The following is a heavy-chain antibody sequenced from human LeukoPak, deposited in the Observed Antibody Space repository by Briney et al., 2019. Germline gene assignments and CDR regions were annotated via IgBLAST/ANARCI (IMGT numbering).Heavy chain of an antibody. J-gene: IGHJ6*02. CDR3: AKALTYGDYYCGMDV. V-gene: IGHV3-23*01. D-gene: IGHD4-17*01. CDR1: GFTFTKYA. CDR2: ISPSGDST. Sequence: GVSLRLSCAASGFTFTKYAMTWVRQAPGKGLEWVSAISPSGDSTYDADFVKGRFTTSRDKCKRALFLQMSSLRADDTAVYHCAKALTYGDYYCGMDVWGQGTTVTVSS.